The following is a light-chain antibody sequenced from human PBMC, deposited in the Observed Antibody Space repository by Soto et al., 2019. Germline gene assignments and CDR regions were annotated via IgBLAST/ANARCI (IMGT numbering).Light chain of an antibody. CDR3: AVWDDNLRGL. J-gene: IGLJ2*01. Sequence: QSVLTQPPSVSGTPGQRVTISCSEGRTNIGGNAVTWYQQVQGTAPKLFFYANDQRPSGISDRFFGSKSSTSASLAISGLQSEDEADYYCAVWDDNLRGLFGGGTKLTVL. CDR1: RTNIGGNA. CDR2: AND. V-gene: IGLV1-44*01.